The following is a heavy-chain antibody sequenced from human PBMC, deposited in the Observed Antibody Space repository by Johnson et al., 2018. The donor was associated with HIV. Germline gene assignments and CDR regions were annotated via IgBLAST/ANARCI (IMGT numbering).Heavy chain of an antibody. J-gene: IGHJ3*02. CDR1: GFTVSNNY. V-gene: IGHV3-66*01. CDR2: IYSGGYT. Sequence: VQLVESGGGLVQPGGSLRLSCEASGFTVSNNYMSWVRQAPGKGLEWVSVIYSGGYTYYADSVKGRFTISRDNSKNTVYLQMNSLRAEDTAMYYCARDRGGSSYSWVAFDIWGQGTMVTVSS. CDR3: ARDRGGSSYSWVAFDI. D-gene: IGHD5-18*01.